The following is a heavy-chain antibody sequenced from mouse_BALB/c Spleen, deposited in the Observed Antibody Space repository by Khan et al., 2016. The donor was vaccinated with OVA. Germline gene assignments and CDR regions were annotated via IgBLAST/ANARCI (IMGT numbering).Heavy chain of an antibody. J-gene: IGHJ1*01. CDR3: ATACYYPYLHV. CDR1: GYSITSGYN. V-gene: IGHV3-1*02. Sequence: EVQLQESGPDLVKPSQSLSLTCTVTGYSITSGYNWHWIRQFPGDKLEWMGYIHYSGSTNYSPSLKSRISITRDTSRNQFFLQLNSVTTEDTATYYCATACYYPYLHVLGARTTVTVSS. D-gene: IGHD2-3*01. CDR2: IHYSGST.